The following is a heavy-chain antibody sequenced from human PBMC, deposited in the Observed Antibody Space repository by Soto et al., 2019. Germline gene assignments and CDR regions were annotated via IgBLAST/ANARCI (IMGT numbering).Heavy chain of an antibody. Sequence: QVQLVQSGAEVKKPGSSVKVSCKASGGTFSSYAISWVRQAPGQGLEWMGGIIPIFGTANYAQKFQGRVTLTADESTSTADMELTSLRSEDTAAYYCASPIRFYYDSSGQSAWFDPWGQGTLVTVSS. D-gene: IGHD3-22*01. V-gene: IGHV1-69*12. J-gene: IGHJ5*02. CDR2: IIPIFGTA. CDR1: GGTFSSYA. CDR3: ASPIRFYYDSSGQSAWFDP.